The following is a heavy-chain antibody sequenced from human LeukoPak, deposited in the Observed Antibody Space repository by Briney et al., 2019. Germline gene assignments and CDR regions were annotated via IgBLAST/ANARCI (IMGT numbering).Heavy chain of an antibody. CDR3: ARISDDSRGYFDY. Sequence: PGGSLRLSCAASGFTFNSYWMHWVRQAPGKGLVCVSRINSDESITTYADSVKGRFTISRDNAKNTLYLQMNSLRAEDTAVYYCARISDDSRGYFDYWGQGTLVTVSS. CDR1: GFTFNSYW. CDR2: INSDESIT. J-gene: IGHJ4*02. V-gene: IGHV3-74*01. D-gene: IGHD3-22*01.